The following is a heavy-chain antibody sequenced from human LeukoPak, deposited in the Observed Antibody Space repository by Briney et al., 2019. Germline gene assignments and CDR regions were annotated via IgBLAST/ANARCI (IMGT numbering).Heavy chain of an antibody. J-gene: IGHJ4*02. CDR3: ARQGDHINPDTAMSPDY. CDR2: IYPGDSDT. V-gene: IGHV5-51*01. Sequence: GESLKISCKGSGYRFTTYWIGWVRQMPGKGLEWMGIIYPGDSDTRYSPSFQGQVTISADKSISTAYLQWSSLKASDTAMYYCARQGDHINPDTAMSPDYWGQGTLVTVSS. D-gene: IGHD5-18*01. CDR1: GYRFTTYW.